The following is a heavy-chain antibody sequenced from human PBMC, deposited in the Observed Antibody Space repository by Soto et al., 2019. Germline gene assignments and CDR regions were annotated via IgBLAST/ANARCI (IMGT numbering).Heavy chain of an antibody. CDR1: GSSFSAYY. CDR3: ARERRVVGGYSSNWYDYFDW. J-gene: IGHJ4*02. Sequence: PSETLSLTCGVSGSSFSAYYWTWIRQPPGKGLEWIGEINHSGSTSYNPSLKSRVTISLDTSKSQFSLKLSSVTAADSAVYYCARERRVVGGYSSNWYDYFDWRGQGTLVTVSS. D-gene: IGHD6-13*01. CDR2: INHSGST. V-gene: IGHV4-34*01.